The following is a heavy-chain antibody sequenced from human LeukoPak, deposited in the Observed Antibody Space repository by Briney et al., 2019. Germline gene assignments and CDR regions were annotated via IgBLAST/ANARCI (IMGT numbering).Heavy chain of an antibody. CDR1: GYTFTSFG. Sequence: ASGKVSCKASGYTFTSFGISWARQAPGQGCEWMGWNSAYNDNTNYAQKLQGRVAMTTDTSTSTAYMELRSLRSDDTAVYYCARRHEVLGMGMDVWGQGTTVTVSS. CDR2: NSAYNDNT. CDR3: ARRHEVLGMGMDV. J-gene: IGHJ6*02. D-gene: IGHD7-27*01. V-gene: IGHV1-18*01.